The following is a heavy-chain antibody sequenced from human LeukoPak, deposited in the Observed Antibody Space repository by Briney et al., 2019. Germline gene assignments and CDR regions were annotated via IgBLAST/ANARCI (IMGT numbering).Heavy chain of an antibody. CDR2: INPNSGGT. CDR3: AGDLVVPAAIQAGTSDAFDI. J-gene: IGHJ3*02. D-gene: IGHD2-2*02. Sequence: ASVKVSCKASGYTFTGYYMHWVRQAPGQGLEWMGWINPNSGGTNYAQKLQGRVTMTTDTSTSTAYMELSSLRSEDTAVYYCAGDLVVPAAIQAGTSDAFDIWGQGTMVTVSS. CDR1: GYTFTGYY. V-gene: IGHV1-2*02.